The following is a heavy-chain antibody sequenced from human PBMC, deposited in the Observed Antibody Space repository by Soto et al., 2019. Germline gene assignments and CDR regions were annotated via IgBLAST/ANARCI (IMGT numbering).Heavy chain of an antibody. J-gene: IGHJ4*02. CDR1: GGSISSGGYS. CDR3: ARASTTVTTLDY. CDR2: IYHSGST. V-gene: IGHV4-30-2*01. D-gene: IGHD4-17*01. Sequence: QLQLQESDSGLVKPSQTLSLTCAVSGGSISSGGYSWSWIRQPPGKGLEWIGYIYHSGSTYYNPSLKSRVTISVDRSKNQFPLKLSSVTAADTAVYYCARASTTVTTLDYWGQGTLVTVSS.